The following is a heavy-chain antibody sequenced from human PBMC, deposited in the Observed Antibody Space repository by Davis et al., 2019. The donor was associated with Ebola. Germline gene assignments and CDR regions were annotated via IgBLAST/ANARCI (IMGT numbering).Heavy chain of an antibody. D-gene: IGHD4-17*01. CDR2: IYYSGST. V-gene: IGHV4-61*01. Sequence: SETLSLTCTVPGGSVSCGSYYWSWLRQPPGKGLEWLGYIYYSGSTNYNPSLKSRVTISVDTSKNQFSLKLSSVTAADTAVYYCARQTTGFDPWGQGTLVTVSS. CDR3: ARQTTGFDP. J-gene: IGHJ5*02. CDR1: GGSVSCGSYY.